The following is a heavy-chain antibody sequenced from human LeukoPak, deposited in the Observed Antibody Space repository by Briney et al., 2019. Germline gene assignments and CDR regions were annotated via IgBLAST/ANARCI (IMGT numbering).Heavy chain of an antibody. J-gene: IGHJ4*02. CDR1: GGTFSDFA. CDR3: ATNDRNSWYSDS. D-gene: IGHD6-13*01. CDR2: IIPIIGSP. V-gene: IGHV1-69*01. Sequence: SVKVSCKASGGTFSDFAISWLRQAPGQGLEWMGGIIPIIGSPNYAQKFQGRVTITADESTYTAYMELSSLRSQDTAAYYCATNDRNSWYSDSWGQGTLVTVSS.